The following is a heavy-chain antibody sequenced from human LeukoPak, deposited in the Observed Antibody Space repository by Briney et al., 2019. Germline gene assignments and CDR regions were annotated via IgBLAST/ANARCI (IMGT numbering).Heavy chain of an antibody. CDR1: GYSISSGNY. V-gene: IGHV4-38-2*02. D-gene: IGHD2-2*01. Sequence: PSETLSLTCTVSGYSISSGNYWDWIRQPPGKGLEWIGSIYHSGSTYYNPSLKSQVTISVDTSKNQFSLKLSSVTAADTAVYYCAKRYCSSTTCYDDRGAFDYWGQGTLVTVSS. J-gene: IGHJ4*02. CDR2: IYHSGST. CDR3: AKRYCSSTTCYDDRGAFDY.